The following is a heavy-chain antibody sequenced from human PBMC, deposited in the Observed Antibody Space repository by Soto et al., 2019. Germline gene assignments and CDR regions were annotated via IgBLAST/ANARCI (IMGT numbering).Heavy chain of an antibody. CDR3: ARGITGPHDSLEI. Sequence: VKVSCKTSGYTFTTYDINWVRQATGQGLEWMGWMNPNSGNTGYVQKFQGRVTMTRNTSISTAYMELSSLRSEDTAVYYCARGITGPHDSLEIWGQGTMVTVSS. J-gene: IGHJ3*02. D-gene: IGHD1-20*01. V-gene: IGHV1-8*01. CDR2: MNPNSGNT. CDR1: GYTFTTYD.